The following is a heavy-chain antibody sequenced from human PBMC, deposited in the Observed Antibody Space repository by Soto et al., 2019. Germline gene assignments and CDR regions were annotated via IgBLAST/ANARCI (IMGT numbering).Heavy chain of an antibody. Sequence: NPSETLSLTCAVSGGSISSGGYSWSWIRQPPGKGLEWIGYIYHSGSTYYNPSLKSRVTISVDRSKNQFSLKLSSVTAADTAVYYCARYIVVVPAAIPVGNWFDPWGQGTLVTVSS. V-gene: IGHV4-30-2*01. D-gene: IGHD2-2*02. CDR1: GGSISSGGYS. CDR3: ARYIVVVPAAIPVGNWFDP. J-gene: IGHJ5*02. CDR2: IYHSGST.